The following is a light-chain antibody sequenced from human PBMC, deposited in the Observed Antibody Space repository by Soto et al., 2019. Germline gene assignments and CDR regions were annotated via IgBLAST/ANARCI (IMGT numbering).Light chain of an antibody. V-gene: IGKV3-20*01. CDR1: QSVSRTY. Sequence: ILLTQSPDTPSFSPGERATPSCRASQSVSRTYLAWYQQKPGRAPRLLIYDASNRATGFPDRFSGSGSGTDFTLTISRLEPEDFAVYYCQQYGTSPPTFGQGTKVDIK. J-gene: IGKJ1*01. CDR2: DAS. CDR3: QQYGTSPPT.